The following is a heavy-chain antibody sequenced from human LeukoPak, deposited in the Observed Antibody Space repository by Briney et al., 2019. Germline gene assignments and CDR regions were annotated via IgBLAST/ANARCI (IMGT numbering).Heavy chain of an antibody. CDR1: GGSISSTSYS. D-gene: IGHD2-2*02. Sequence: LGSLSLTCTVSGGSISSTSYSWGWIRQPPGKGLEWLGTISYSGSTSYNPSLKSGVTMSVATSQTRFTFNLSSVTAADTAVYYCARRCFSISSYKDWGQGTLVTVSA. V-gene: IGHV4-39*02. CDR3: ARRCFSISSYKD. CDR2: ISYSGST. J-gene: IGHJ4*02.